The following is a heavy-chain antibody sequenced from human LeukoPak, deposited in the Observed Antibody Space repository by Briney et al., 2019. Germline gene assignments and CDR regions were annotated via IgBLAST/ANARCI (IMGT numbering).Heavy chain of an antibody. CDR3: ARDRAPGIAAAGLFDY. CDR1: GFAFSAHG. Sequence: GGSLRLSCEASGFAFSAHGMSWVRQAPGKGLEWVSSISSSSSYIYYADSVKGRFTISRDNAKNSLYLQMNSLRAEDTAVYYCARDRAPGIAAAGLFDYWGQGTLVTVSS. V-gene: IGHV3-21*01. J-gene: IGHJ4*02. CDR2: ISSSSSYI. D-gene: IGHD6-13*01.